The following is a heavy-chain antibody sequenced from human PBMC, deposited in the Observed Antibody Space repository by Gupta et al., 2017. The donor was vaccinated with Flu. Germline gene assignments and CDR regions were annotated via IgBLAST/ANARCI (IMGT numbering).Heavy chain of an antibody. CDR1: NASLSGSY. CDR3: TRLGGFTVGYNWFDP. V-gene: IGHV4-34*01. Sequence: YNASLSGSYWSWIRQPPGKGPEWIREIDHSGGTNYNPSLKCRVTMSVDTSKYQFSLNLYSVTAADTAIYYCTRLGGFTVGYNWFDPWGQGTLVTVSS. CDR2: IDHSGGT. J-gene: IGHJ5*02. D-gene: IGHD4-4*01.